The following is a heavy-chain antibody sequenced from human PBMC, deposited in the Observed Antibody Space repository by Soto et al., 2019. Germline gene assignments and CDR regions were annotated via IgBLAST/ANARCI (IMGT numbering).Heavy chain of an antibody. V-gene: IGHV4-31*03. CDR2: IYYSGST. CDR1: GGSISSGGYY. CDR3: ARDVYDPHGVNWFDP. Sequence: SETLSLTCTVSGGSISSGGYYWSWIRQHPGKGLEWIGYIYYSGSTYYNPSLKSRVTISVDTSKNQFSLKLSSVTAADTAVYYCARDVYDPHGVNWFDPWGQGTLVTVSS. J-gene: IGHJ5*02. D-gene: IGHD3-3*01.